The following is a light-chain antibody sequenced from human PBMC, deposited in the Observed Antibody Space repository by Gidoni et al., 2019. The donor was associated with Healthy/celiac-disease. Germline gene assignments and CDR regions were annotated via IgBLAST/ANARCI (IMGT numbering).Light chain of an antibody. CDR1: QSVSSY. J-gene: IGKJ4*01. CDR2: DAS. Sequence: EIGLTQSQATLSLSPGERATLSCRASQSVSSYLAWYQQKPGQAPRPLIYDASNRATGIPARFSGSGSGTDFTLTISSLEPEDFAVYYCQQRSNWPPLTFGGXTKVEIK. V-gene: IGKV3-11*01. CDR3: QQRSNWPPLT.